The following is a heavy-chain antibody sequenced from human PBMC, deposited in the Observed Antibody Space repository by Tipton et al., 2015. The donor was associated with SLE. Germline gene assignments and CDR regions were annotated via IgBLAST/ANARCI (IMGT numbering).Heavy chain of an antibody. Sequence: SLRLSCVASEFTFSIYAMHWVRQAPGKGLEWVAVISNDGSNKYYADSVKDRFTASRDNSKNTLYLQLNSVRAEDTAVYHCARIDYSAYCSSDNCYAADYWGQGTLVIVSS. CDR2: ISNDGSNK. CDR3: ARIDYSAYCSSDNCYAADY. CDR1: EFTFSIYA. J-gene: IGHJ4*02. D-gene: IGHD2-2*01. V-gene: IGHV3-30*04.